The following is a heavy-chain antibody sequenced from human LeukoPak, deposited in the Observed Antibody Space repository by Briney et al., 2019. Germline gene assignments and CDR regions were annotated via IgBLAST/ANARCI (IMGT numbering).Heavy chain of an antibody. Sequence: GGSLRLSCAASGFTFGNYAMSWVRQAPGKGLEWISAITGGGGDTYYADSVKGRFTISRDNSKNTLYLQMNSLRVEDTAVYYCTKGSSSSRPYYFDYWGQGALVTVSS. CDR1: GFTFGNYA. D-gene: IGHD6-6*01. CDR3: TKGSSSSRPYYFDY. CDR2: ITGGGGDT. J-gene: IGHJ4*02. V-gene: IGHV3-23*01.